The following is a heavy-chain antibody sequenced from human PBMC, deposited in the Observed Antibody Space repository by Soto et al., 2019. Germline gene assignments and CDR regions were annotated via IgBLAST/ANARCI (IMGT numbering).Heavy chain of an antibody. D-gene: IGHD3-3*01. CDR3: VKARRDYDFWSGEDRFDY. J-gene: IGHJ4*02. CDR1: GFTFSSYA. V-gene: IGHV3-64D*06. Sequence: PGGSVRLSCSASGFTFSSYAMHWVRQAPGKGLEYVSAISSNGGSTYYADSVMGRFTISRDNSKNTLYLQMSSLRAEDTAVYYCVKARRDYDFWSGEDRFDYWGQGTLVTVSS. CDR2: ISSNGGST.